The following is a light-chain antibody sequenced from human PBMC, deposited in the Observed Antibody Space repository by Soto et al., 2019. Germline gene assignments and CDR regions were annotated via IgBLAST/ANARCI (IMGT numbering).Light chain of an antibody. V-gene: IGLV4-69*01. CDR3: QTWGSGIVV. CDR2: LNSDGSH. Sequence: QPVLTKSHSASASLGASVKLTCTLSSGHSNYGIAWHQQQSENGPRYLMKLNSDGSHSKGDGIPDRFSGSSSGAERYLTISSLQSEDEDDYYCQTWGSGIVVVGGGTKLTVL. CDR1: SGHSNYG. J-gene: IGLJ2*01.